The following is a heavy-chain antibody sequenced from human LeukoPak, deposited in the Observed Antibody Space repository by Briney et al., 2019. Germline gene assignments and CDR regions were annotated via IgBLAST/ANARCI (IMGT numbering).Heavy chain of an antibody. CDR3: ARQTIFGAY. D-gene: IGHD3-3*01. J-gene: IGHJ4*02. CDR2: INHNGNVN. V-gene: IGHV3-7*03. Sequence: GGSLRLSCAASGFTFSSYAMSWVRQAPGKGLEWVASINHNGNVNYYVDSVKGRFTISRDNSKNTLYLQMNSLRAEDTAVYYCARQTIFGAYWGQGTLVTVSS. CDR1: GFTFSSYA.